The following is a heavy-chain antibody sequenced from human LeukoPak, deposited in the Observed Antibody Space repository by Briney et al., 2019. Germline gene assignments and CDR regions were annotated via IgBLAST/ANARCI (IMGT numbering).Heavy chain of an antibody. Sequence: SETLSLTCIVSGASISDYYWSWIRQPAGKGLEWIGRIDTSGSTNYKPSLKSRLTMSVDTSKRQFSLRLTSVTAADTAVYYCAREVGPSSPRPLDSWGQGTLVTVSS. CDR1: GASISDYY. J-gene: IGHJ4*02. D-gene: IGHD1-26*01. V-gene: IGHV4-4*07. CDR3: AREVGPSSPRPLDS. CDR2: IDTSGST.